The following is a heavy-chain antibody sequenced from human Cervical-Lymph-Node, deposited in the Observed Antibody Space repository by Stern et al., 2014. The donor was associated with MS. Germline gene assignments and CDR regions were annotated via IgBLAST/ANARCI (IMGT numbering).Heavy chain of an antibody. CDR3: ARESHDYCGMDV. J-gene: IGHJ6*02. Sequence: VQLVQSGAEVKKPGASVKVSCKASGYTFSSSGITWVRQAPGEGLEWMGWLSSYNGHTNYAQKLQGRVTLTTDTSTSTAYMELRSLKSDDTAVYYCARESHDYCGMDVWGQGTTVTVSS. V-gene: IGHV1-18*01. CDR1: GYTFSSSG. CDR2: LSSYNGHT.